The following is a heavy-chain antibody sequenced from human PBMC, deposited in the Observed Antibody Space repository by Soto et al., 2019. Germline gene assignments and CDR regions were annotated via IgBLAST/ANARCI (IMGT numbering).Heavy chain of an antibody. Sequence: QVQLVESGGDLVKPGGSLRLSCAASGFSFSDYYMNWIRQAPGKGLEWLSYISSTATYTNYADSVRGRFTISRDSAKNSLYLDMNGLRPEDTAVYYCARARLVVEGRFDYWGQGTLVTVSS. CDR2: ISSTATYT. D-gene: IGHD3-16*01. V-gene: IGHV3-11*06. CDR3: ARARLVVEGRFDY. CDR1: GFSFSDYY. J-gene: IGHJ4*02.